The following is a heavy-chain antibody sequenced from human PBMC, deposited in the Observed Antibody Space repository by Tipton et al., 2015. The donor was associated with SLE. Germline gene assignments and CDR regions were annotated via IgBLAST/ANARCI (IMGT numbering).Heavy chain of an antibody. J-gene: IGHJ4*02. CDR1: VDSLASYNTH. D-gene: IGHD1-26*01. CDR3: VRSRGGATRAFDY. V-gene: IGHV4-39*07. CDR2: IYYGGNT. Sequence: LRLSCTFSVDSLASYNTHWGWIRQPPGKGLEFIGTIYYGGNTYYNPSLKSRVPISTDKSKKNFSLNLSSVSAADTAVYYCVRSRGGATRAFDYWGQGTLFTVSS.